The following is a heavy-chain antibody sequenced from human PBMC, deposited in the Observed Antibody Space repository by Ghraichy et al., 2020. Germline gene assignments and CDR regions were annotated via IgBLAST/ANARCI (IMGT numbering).Heavy chain of an antibody. CDR2: INPSGGST. CDR3: ARDKGGAYYDILTGYLPPKPGFDY. J-gene: IGHJ4*02. CDR1: GYTFTSYY. Sequence: ASVKVSCKASGYTFTSYYMHWVRQAPGQGLEWMGIINPSGGSTSYAQKFQGRVTMTRDTSTSTVYMELSSLRSEDTAVYYCARDKGGAYYDILTGYLPPKPGFDYWGQGTLVTVSS. V-gene: IGHV1-46*01. D-gene: IGHD3-9*01.